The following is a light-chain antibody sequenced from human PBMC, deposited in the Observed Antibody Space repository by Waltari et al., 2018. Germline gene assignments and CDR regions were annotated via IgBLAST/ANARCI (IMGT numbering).Light chain of an antibody. Sequence: QSALTQPASVSGSPGQSITISCTGTSSDVGGYNYVSWYQQHPGKAPKLMIYDVSKRPSVVSNRFSGSKSGNTASLTISGLQAEDEADYYCCSYAGSSTFYVFGTGTKVTVL. CDR3: CSYAGSSTFYV. CDR2: DVS. J-gene: IGLJ1*01. CDR1: SSDVGGYNY. V-gene: IGLV2-23*02.